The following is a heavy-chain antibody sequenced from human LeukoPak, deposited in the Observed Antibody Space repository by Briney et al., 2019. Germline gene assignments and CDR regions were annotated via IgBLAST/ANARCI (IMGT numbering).Heavy chain of an antibody. D-gene: IGHD3-22*01. CDR1: GFTFSSYA. J-gene: IGHJ4*02. CDR3: AKDPGATYYYDSSGYPAH. CDR2: ISGSGGST. V-gene: IGHV3-23*01. Sequence: GGSLRLSCAASGFTFSSYAMSWVRQAPGKGLEWVSAISGSGGSTYYADSVKGRFTISRDNSKNTLYLQMNSLRAEDTAVYYCAKDPGATYYYDSSGYPAHWGQGTLVTVSS.